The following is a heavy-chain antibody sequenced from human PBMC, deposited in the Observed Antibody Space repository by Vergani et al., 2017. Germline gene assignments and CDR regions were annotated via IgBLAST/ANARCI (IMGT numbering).Heavy chain of an antibody. CDR3: AKEGGGYCSGGTCYPEY. D-gene: IGHD2-15*01. CDR2: IRSDESRR. J-gene: IGHJ4*02. CDR1: GFTFNSYG. V-gene: IGHV3-30*02. Sequence: QVQLVESGGGVVQPGGSLRLSCAASGFTFNSYGMHWVRQAPGKGLEWVASIRSDESRRYYGDSMEGPFTISRDNSKNTLYLQMKSLRPEDTAAYYCAKEGGGYCSGGTCYPEYWGQGTLVIVSS.